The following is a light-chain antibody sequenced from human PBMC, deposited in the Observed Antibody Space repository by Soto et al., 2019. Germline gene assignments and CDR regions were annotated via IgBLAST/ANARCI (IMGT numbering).Light chain of an antibody. J-gene: IGLJ2*01. V-gene: IGLV2-14*01. CDR1: SSDVGGYNY. CDR3: SSYTSSSTLGVV. CDR2: DVS. Sequence: QSVLTQPASVSGSPGQSITISCTGTSSDVGGYNYVSWYQQHPGKAPKLMIYDVSNRPSGVSNRLSGSKSGNTASLTSSGLQAEDEADYYCSSYTSSSTLGVVFGGGTKLTVL.